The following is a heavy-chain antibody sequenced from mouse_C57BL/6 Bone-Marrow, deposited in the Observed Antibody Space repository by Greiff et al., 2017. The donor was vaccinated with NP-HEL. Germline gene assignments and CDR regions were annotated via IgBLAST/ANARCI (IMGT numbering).Heavy chain of an antibody. CDR3: AREGYGSSYVGYFGV. CDR2: IDPSDSYT. CDR1: GYTFTSYW. J-gene: IGHJ1*03. V-gene: IGHV1-50*01. Sequence: VQLQQPGAELVKPGASVKLSCKASGYTFTSYWMQWVKQRPGQGLEWIGEIDPSDSYTNYNQKFKGKATLTVDTSSSTAYMQLSSLTSEDSAVYYCAREGYGSSYVGYFGVWGTGTTVTVSA. D-gene: IGHD1-1*01.